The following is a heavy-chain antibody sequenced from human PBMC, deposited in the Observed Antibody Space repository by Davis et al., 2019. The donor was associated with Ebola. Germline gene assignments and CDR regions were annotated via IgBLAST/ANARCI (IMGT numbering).Heavy chain of an antibody. CDR2: ITQDGSEK. CDR3: ARDVATVTTWGVWNY. CDR1: GFTFSSYW. V-gene: IGHV3-7*01. D-gene: IGHD4-17*01. J-gene: IGHJ4*02. Sequence: GGSLRLSCAASGFTFSSYWMTWVRQAPGKGLEWVANITQDGSEKYYVDSVKGRFTISRDNAKNSLYLQMNSLRAEDTAVYYCARDVATVTTWGVWNYWGQGTLVTVSS.